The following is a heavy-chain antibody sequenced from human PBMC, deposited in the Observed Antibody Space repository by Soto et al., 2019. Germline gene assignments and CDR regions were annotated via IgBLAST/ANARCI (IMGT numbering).Heavy chain of an antibody. CDR1: GGSISSYY. V-gene: IGHV4-59*01. Sequence: SETLSLTCTVSGGSISSYYWSWIRQPPGKGLEWIGYIYYSGSTNYNPSLKSRVTISVDTSKNQFSLKLSSVTAADTAVYYCAGEAESSYYFDYWGQGTLVTVS. CDR3: AGEAESSYYFDY. CDR2: IYYSGST. J-gene: IGHJ4*02. D-gene: IGHD6-6*01.